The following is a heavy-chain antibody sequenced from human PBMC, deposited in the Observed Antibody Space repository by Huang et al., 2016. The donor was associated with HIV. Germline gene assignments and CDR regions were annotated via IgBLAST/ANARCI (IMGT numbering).Heavy chain of an antibody. Sequence: QVQLVQSGAEVEKPGASVNLSCKASGFNFLTYALHWVRQAPGQRLEWMGWINGDGLTKYSQKFQCRVTSTRDRSASTVYVDFKSLTYEDTAVYYCARDKEAGTPFFDPWGQGTLVTVSS. CDR2: INGDGLT. V-gene: IGHV1-3*01. CDR1: GFNFLTYA. D-gene: IGHD6-19*01. J-gene: IGHJ5*02. CDR3: ARDKEAGTPFFDP.